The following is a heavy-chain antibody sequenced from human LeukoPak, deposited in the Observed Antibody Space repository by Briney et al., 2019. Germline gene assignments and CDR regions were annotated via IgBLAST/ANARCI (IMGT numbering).Heavy chain of an antibody. CDR1: GGSISSSSYY. CDR2: IYYSGST. CDR3: ARRGASKYYYDSSGYYYD. V-gene: IGHV4-39*01. Sequence: PSETLSLTCTVSGGSISSSSYYWGWIRQPPGKGLEWIGSIYYSGSTYYNPSLKSRVTISVDTSKNPFSLKLSSVTAADTAVYYCARRGASKYYYDSSGYYYDWGQGTLVTVSS. D-gene: IGHD3-22*01. J-gene: IGHJ4*02.